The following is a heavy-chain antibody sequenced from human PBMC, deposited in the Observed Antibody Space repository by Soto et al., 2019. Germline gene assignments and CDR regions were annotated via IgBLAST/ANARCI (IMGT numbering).Heavy chain of an antibody. Sequence: EVQLVESGGGLVQPGESLRLSCAASGFTFSSYWMHWVRQAPGKGLVWVSRLNSDGSATTYADSVKGRFTISRDNVKNPLYRQMNSLRAEDRAVYFCARDPKLWRLDPWGQGTLVPVPS. D-gene: IGHD3-16*01. J-gene: IGHJ5*02. CDR1: GFTFSSYW. V-gene: IGHV3-74*01. CDR2: LNSDGSAT. CDR3: ARDPKLWRLDP.